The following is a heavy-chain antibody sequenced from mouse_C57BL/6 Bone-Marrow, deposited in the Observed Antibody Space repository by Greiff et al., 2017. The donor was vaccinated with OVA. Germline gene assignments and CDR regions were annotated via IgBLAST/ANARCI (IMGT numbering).Heavy chain of an antibody. CDR2: ISDGGSYT. V-gene: IGHV5-4*03. J-gene: IGHJ3*01. CDR1: GFTFSSYA. CDR3: AVAWFAY. Sequence: EVKLVESGGGLVKPGGSLKLSCAASGFTFSSYAMSWVRQTPEKRLEWVATISDGGSYTYYPDNVKGRFTISRDNAKNNLYLQMSHLKSEDTAMYYCAVAWFAYWVQGTLVTVSA.